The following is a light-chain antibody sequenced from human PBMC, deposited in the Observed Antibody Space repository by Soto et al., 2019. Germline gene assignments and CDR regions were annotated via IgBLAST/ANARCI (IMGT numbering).Light chain of an antibody. J-gene: IGKJ1*01. CDR1: QSVGSSY. CDR2: GTS. Sequence: EIVLTQSPGTLSLSPGERATLSCRASQSVGSSYLAWYQQKPGQAPKLLIYGTSSRATAIPDRFSGSGSGTDFTLTISRLEPEDFAVYYCQQYGSSRWTFGQGTKVEI. CDR3: QQYGSSRWT. V-gene: IGKV3-20*01.